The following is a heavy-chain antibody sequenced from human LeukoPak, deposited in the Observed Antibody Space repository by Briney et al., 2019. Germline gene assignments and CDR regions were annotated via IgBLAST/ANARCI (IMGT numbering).Heavy chain of an antibody. Sequence: GGSLRLSCAASGFTFSSYAMSWVRQAPGKGLEWVSASSGSGGSTYYADSVKGRFTISRHNSKNTLYLQMNSLRAEDTAVYYCAKINGYSYGPDAFDIWGQGTMVTVSS. CDR3: AKINGYSYGPDAFDI. CDR2: SSGSGGST. D-gene: IGHD5-18*01. CDR1: GFTFSSYA. J-gene: IGHJ3*02. V-gene: IGHV3-23*01.